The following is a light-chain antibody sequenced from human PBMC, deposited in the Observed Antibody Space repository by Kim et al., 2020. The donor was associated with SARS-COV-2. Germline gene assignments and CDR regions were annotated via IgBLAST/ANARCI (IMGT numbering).Light chain of an antibody. V-gene: IGKV3-11*01. CDR3: QQRAEWPPIT. Sequence: EVVLTQSPATVSLSPGQSATLSCRASHNININLAWYQQRPGQAPRLLIYDASVRATGVPARFSGSGSGTDFSLTITSLEPEDFAVYYCQQRAEWPPITFGQGTRLEIK. J-gene: IGKJ5*01. CDR2: DAS. CDR1: HNININ.